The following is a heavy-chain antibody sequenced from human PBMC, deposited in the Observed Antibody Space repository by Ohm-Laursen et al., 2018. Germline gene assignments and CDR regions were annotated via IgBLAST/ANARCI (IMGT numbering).Heavy chain of an antibody. D-gene: IGHD5-18*01. CDR2: ISSSGSTI. CDR1: GFTFSSYE. V-gene: IGHV3-48*03. Sequence: SLRLSCAASGFTFSSYEMNWIRQAPGMGLEWLSYISSSGSTIFYADSVKGRFTISRDNAKNSLYLQMNNLGAEDTAVYYCAKDGTSVGYSYGLDYWGQGTLVTVSS. CDR3: AKDGTSVGYSYGLDY. J-gene: IGHJ4*02.